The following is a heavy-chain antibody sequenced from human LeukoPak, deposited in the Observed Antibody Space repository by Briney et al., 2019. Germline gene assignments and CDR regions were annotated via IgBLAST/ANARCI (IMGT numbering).Heavy chain of an antibody. J-gene: IGHJ3*02. D-gene: IGHD1-26*01. Sequence: GGSLRLSCAASGFTFSSYAMSWVRQAPGEGLEWVSVISGGGSSTYYADSVKGRFTISRDNSKNTLYLQVNSLRADDTAVYYCAKRIDSYGRNAFDIWGQGTMVTVSS. CDR2: ISGGGSST. CDR3: AKRIDSYGRNAFDI. V-gene: IGHV3-23*01. CDR1: GFTFSSYA.